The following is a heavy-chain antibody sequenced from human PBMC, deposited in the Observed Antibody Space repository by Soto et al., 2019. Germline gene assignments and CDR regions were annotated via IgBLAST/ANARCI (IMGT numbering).Heavy chain of an antibody. CDR3: ATPARGGFEI. J-gene: IGHJ3*02. D-gene: IGHD6-6*01. CDR2: FDPEDGET. V-gene: IGHV1-24*01. Sequence: ASVKVSCKVSGYTLSELSMHWVRQAPGRGLEWMGGFDPEDGETIYAQKFQGRVTMTEDTSTDTAYMELSSLRSEDTAVYYCATPARGGFEIWGQGTMVTVSS. CDR1: GYTLSELS.